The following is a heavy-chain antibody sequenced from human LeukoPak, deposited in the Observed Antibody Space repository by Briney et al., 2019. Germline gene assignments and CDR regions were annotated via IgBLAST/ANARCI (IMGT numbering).Heavy chain of an antibody. D-gene: IGHD5-18*01. J-gene: IGHJ4*02. V-gene: IGHV4-4*07. CDR3: ARDPLRYGHGGYYFDY. CDR2: IYTSGST. CDR1: GGSISSYY. Sequence: SETLSLTCTVSGGSISSYYWSWIRQPAGKGLEWIGRIYTSGSTNYNPSLKSRVTMSVDTSKNQFSLKLSSVTAADTAVYYCARDPLRYGHGGYYFDYWGQGTLVTVSS.